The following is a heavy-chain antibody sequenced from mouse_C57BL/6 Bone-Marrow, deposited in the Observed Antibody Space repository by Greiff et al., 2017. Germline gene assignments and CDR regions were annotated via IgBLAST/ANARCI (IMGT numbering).Heavy chain of an antibody. J-gene: IGHJ3*01. D-gene: IGHD2-4*01. CDR2: INPSNGGT. CDR3: ARGHVYYDCDGAWFAY. V-gene: IGHV1-53*01. Sequence: VQLQQPGTELVKPGASVKLSCKASGYTFTSYWMHWVKQRPGQGLEWIGNINPSNGGTNYNEKFKSKATLTVDKSSSTAYMQLSSLTSEYSAVYYCARGHVYYDCDGAWFAYWGQGTLVTVSA. CDR1: GYTFTSYW.